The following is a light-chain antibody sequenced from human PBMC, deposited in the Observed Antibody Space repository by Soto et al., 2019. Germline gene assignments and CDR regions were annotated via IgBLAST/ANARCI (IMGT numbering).Light chain of an antibody. CDR2: QDS. CDR3: QAWDSSISYV. V-gene: IGLV3-1*01. Sequence: SSELTQPPSVSVSPGQTASITCSGDKLGDKYACWYQQKPGQSPVLVIYQDSKRPSGIPERFSGSNSGNTATLTISGTQAMDEADYYCQAWDSSISYVFGTGTKLTV. J-gene: IGLJ1*01. CDR1: KLGDKY.